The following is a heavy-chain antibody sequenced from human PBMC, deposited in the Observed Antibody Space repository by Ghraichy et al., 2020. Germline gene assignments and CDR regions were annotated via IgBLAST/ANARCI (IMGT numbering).Heavy chain of an antibody. D-gene: IGHD6-19*01. Sequence: SETLSLTCTVSGYSISSGYYWGWIRQPPGKGLEWIGSIYHSGSTYYNPSLKSRVTISVDTSKNQFSLKLSSVTAADTAVYYCARARPGEQWLVELSGWYFDLWGRGTLVTVSS. CDR3: ARARPGEQWLVELSGWYFDL. J-gene: IGHJ2*01. CDR1: GYSISSGYY. V-gene: IGHV4-38-2*02. CDR2: IYHSGST.